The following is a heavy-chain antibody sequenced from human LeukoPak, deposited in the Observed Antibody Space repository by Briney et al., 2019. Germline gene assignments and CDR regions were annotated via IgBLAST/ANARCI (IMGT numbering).Heavy chain of an antibody. CDR2: ISYDGSNK. J-gene: IGHJ4*02. CDR3: ARDRTPRPRRVEMATVTPSYYFDY. Sequence: GRSLRLSCAASGFTFSSYAMNWVRQAPGKGLEWVAVISYDGSNKYYADSVKGRFIISRDNSKNTLSLQMNSQRPEDTAVYYCARDRTPRPRRVEMATVTPSYYFDYWGQGTLVTVSS. D-gene: IGHD5-24*01. V-gene: IGHV3-30*04. CDR1: GFTFSSYA.